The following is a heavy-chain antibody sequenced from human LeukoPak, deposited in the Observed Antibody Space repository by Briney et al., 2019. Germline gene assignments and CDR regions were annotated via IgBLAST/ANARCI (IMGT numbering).Heavy chain of an antibody. D-gene: IGHD3-10*01. J-gene: IGHJ4*02. Sequence: GGSLRLSCAASGFTFSSYGMSWVRQAPGKGLEWVSAISGSGGSTYYADSVKGRFTISRDNSKNTLYLQMNSLRAEDTAVYYCAKDQVLLWFGNLDYWGQGTLVTVSS. V-gene: IGHV3-23*01. CDR1: GFTFSSYG. CDR3: AKDQVLLWFGNLDY. CDR2: ISGSGGST.